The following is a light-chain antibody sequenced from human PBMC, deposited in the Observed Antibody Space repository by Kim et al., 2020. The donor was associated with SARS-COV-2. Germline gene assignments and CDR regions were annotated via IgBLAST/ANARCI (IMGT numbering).Light chain of an antibody. Sequence: ASVGDRVTITCQASQGISNLLNWYQQKPGKAPRLLIYDVSNLQTGVPSRFSGSGYGTHFTLTISSLQPEDVATYYCQQYDNVVLTFGPGTKVDIK. CDR3: QQYDNVVLT. J-gene: IGKJ3*01. CDR1: QGISNL. CDR2: DVS. V-gene: IGKV1-33*01.